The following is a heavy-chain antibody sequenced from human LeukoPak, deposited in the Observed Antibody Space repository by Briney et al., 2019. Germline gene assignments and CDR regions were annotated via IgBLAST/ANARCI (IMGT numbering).Heavy chain of an antibody. CDR2: IGFSGGKT. Sequence: GGSLRLSCTTSGFTFSNYAMSWVRQAPGKGLEWVSSIGFSGGKTFYADSVQGRFTISRDNSKSTVHLQMNSLRAEDTAVYYCARDLVGGSQFPHYYYMDVWGKGTKVTISS. CDR1: GFTFSNYA. V-gene: IGHV3-23*01. J-gene: IGHJ6*03. CDR3: ARDLVGGSQFPHYYYMDV. D-gene: IGHD1-26*01.